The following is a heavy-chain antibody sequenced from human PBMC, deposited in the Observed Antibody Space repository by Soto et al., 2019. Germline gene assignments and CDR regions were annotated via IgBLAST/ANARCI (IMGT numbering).Heavy chain of an antibody. J-gene: IGHJ6*02. CDR1: GYTFTGYY. V-gene: IGHV1-2*04. CDR3: ARVSPDEEFLLPGGYGMDV. Sequence: ASVKVSCKASGYTFTGYYMHCVRQAPGQGLEWMGWINPNSGGTNYAQKFQGWVTMTRDTSISTAYMELSRLRSDDTAVYYCARVSPDEEFLLPGGYGMDVWGQGTTVTVSS. D-gene: IGHD3-10*01. CDR2: INPNSGGT.